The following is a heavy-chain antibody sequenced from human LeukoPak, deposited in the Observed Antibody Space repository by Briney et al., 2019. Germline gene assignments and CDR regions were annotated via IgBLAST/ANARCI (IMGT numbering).Heavy chain of an antibody. CDR2: IYSGGYT. J-gene: IGHJ6*02. D-gene: IGHD3-10*01. V-gene: IGHV3-53*01. CDR1: GFSVSSNY. CDR3: AKSGMIRGAMDV. Sequence: PGGSLRLSCAASGFSVSSNYMSWARQAPGKGPEWVSVIYSGGYTNYADSVKGRFTVSRDNSKNTLYLQMNSLRVEDTAVYYCAKSGMIRGAMDVWGQGTTVTVSS.